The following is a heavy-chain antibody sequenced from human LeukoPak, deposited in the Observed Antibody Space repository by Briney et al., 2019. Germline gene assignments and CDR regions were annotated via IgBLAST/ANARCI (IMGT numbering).Heavy chain of an antibody. D-gene: IGHD5-12*01. CDR3: TTGGSVIVAGTRAFDI. V-gene: IGHV3-15*07. CDR1: GFTFSNTW. J-gene: IGHJ3*02. CDR2: IKSEIDGGAT. Sequence: GGSLRLSCAASGFTFSNTWMNWVRQAPGKGLEWVGGIKSEIDGGATDYAAPVQGRFTISRDDSQATLYLQMNSLKTEDTAVYYCTTGGSVIVAGTRAFDIWGQGTMVTVSS.